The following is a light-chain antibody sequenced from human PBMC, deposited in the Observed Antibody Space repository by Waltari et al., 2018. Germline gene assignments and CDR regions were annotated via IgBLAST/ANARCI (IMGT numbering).Light chain of an antibody. Sequence: DIVMTQSPDSLAVSLGARATINCKSSQSVLYSSNNKNYLSWYQQKPGQPPKLLIYWASTRESGVPDRFSGSGSVTDFTLTISSLQAEDVAVYYCQQYYSTPRTFGQGTKVEVK. CDR3: QQYYSTPRT. J-gene: IGKJ1*01. CDR1: QSVLYSSNNKNY. V-gene: IGKV4-1*01. CDR2: WAS.